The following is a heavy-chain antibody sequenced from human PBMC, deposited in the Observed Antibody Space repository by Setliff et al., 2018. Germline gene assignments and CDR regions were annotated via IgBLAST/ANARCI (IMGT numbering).Heavy chain of an antibody. CDR3: TRDRTAYNYGMDV. V-gene: IGHV4-59*01. CDR1: NGSLTNFY. D-gene: IGHD5-18*01. Sequence: SETLSLTCSLSNGSLTNFYWAWIRQTPGKGLEWIGYIYYRGNTNYNPSLRGRVTISVDTSTNQFSLRLNSVTPADTAVYYCTRDRTAYNYGMDVWGQGTTVTVSS. J-gene: IGHJ6*02. CDR2: IYYRGNT.